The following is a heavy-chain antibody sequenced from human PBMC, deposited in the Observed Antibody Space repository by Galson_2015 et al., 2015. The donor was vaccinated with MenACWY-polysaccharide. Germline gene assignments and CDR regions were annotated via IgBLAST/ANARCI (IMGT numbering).Heavy chain of an antibody. CDR1: GGSISTYY. Sequence: QVQLQESGPGLVEPSETLSLTCTVSGGSISTYYWSWIRQPPGKGLEWFGHISDSGSTNYNPSLRSRVTISVDTSKNQFSLKLTSVTAADTAVYYRARGDSHGANSFDSWGQGTLGTV. CDR3: ARGDSHGANSFDS. V-gene: IGHV4-59*01. J-gene: IGHJ5*01. CDR2: ISDSGST. D-gene: IGHD5-18*01.